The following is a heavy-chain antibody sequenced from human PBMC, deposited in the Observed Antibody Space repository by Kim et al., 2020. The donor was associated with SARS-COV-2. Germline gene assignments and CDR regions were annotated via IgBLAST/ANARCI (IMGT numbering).Heavy chain of an antibody. Sequence: ASVKVSCKASGYTFTNYYIHWVRQAPGQGLEWMGIINPSSGTTSYAQKFQGRVTMTRDTSTSTVYMQLSCLRSEDTAVYYCARSDSDYYGMDVWGQGTTVTVSS. V-gene: IGHV1-46*01. J-gene: IGHJ6*02. CDR2: INPSSGTT. D-gene: IGHD3-3*01. CDR1: GYTFTNYY. CDR3: ARSDSDYYGMDV.